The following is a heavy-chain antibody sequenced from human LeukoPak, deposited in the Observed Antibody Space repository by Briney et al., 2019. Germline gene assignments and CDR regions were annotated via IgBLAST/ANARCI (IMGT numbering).Heavy chain of an antibody. CDR1: GGSVSSGSYY. CDR2: IYYSGST. J-gene: IGHJ4*02. Sequence: SETLSLTCTVSGGSVSSGSYYWSWIRQPPGKGLEWIGYIYYSGSTNYNPSLKSRVTISVDTSKNQFSLKLSSVTAADTAVYYCARSLGNYFDYWGRGTLVTVSS. V-gene: IGHV4-61*01. D-gene: IGHD3-16*01. CDR3: ARSLGNYFDY.